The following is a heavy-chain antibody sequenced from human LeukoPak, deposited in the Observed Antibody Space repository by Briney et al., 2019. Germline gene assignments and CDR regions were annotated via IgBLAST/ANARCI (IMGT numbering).Heavy chain of an antibody. CDR2: IIPILGIA. D-gene: IGHD4-23*01. V-gene: IGHV1-69*04. Sequence: SVKVSCKASGGTFSSYAISWVRQAPGQGLEWMGRIIPILGIANYAQKFQGRVTITADKSTSTAYMVLSSLRSEDTAVYYCARGDYGGNSGGDYWGQGTLVTVSS. CDR1: GGTFSSYA. J-gene: IGHJ4*02. CDR3: ARGDYGGNSGGDY.